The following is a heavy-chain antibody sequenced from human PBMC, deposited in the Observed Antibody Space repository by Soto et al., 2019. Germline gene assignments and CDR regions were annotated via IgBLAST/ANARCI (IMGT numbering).Heavy chain of an antibody. J-gene: IGHJ3*02. CDR3: ARGAGAFDI. Sequence: EVQLVESGGGLIQPGGSLRLSCAASGFTVSSNYMSWVRQAPGKGLEWVSVIHSGGSTYYADSVKGRFSISRDKSKNTVDLQMNSLRGEDTAAYYCARGAGAFDIWGQGTMVTVSS. CDR1: GFTVSSNY. D-gene: IGHD3-16*01. V-gene: IGHV3-53*01. CDR2: IHSGGST.